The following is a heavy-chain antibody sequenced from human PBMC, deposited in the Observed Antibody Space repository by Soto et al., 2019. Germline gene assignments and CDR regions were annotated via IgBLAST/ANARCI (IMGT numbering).Heavy chain of an antibody. CDR2: IIPILGIA. J-gene: IGHJ3*02. CDR3: AMRYCSSTSCYKAGAFDI. V-gene: IGHV1-69*02. CDR1: GGTFSSYT. Sequence: QVQLVQSGAEVKKPGSSVKVSCKASGGTFSSYTISWVLQAPGQGLEWMGRIIPILGIANYAQKFQGRVTITADKSTSTAVMELSCLRSEDTAVYYCAMRYCSSTSCYKAGAFDIWGQGTMVTVSS. D-gene: IGHD2-2*02.